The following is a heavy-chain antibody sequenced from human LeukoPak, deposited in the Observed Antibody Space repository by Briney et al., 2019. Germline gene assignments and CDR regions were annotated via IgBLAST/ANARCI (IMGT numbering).Heavy chain of an antibody. Sequence: GGSLRLSCAASGFTFSSYAMSWVRQAPGKGLEWVSAISGSGGSTYYADSVKGRFTISRDNSKNTLYLQMNSLGAEDTAVYYCAKGLDSSGSSVYYFDYWGQGTLVTVSS. CDR1: GFTFSSYA. D-gene: IGHD3-22*01. J-gene: IGHJ4*02. V-gene: IGHV3-23*01. CDR3: AKGLDSSGSSVYYFDY. CDR2: ISGSGGST.